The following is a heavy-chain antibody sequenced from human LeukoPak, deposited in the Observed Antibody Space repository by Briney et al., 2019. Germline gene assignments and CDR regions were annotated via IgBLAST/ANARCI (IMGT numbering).Heavy chain of an antibody. J-gene: IGHJ4*02. CDR3: ARAPPNYYGSWRPVDY. CDR2: MNPNSGNT. CDR1: GYTFTSYD. Sequence: ASVKVSCKASGYTFTSYDINWVRQATGQGLEWMGWMNPNSGNTGYAQKFQGRVTITRNTSISTAYMELSSLRSEDTAVYYCARAPPNYYGSWRPVDYGGQGTLVTVSS. D-gene: IGHD3-10*01. V-gene: IGHV1-8*03.